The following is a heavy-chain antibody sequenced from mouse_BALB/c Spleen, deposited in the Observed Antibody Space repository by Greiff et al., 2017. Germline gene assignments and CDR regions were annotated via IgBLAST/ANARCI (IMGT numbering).Heavy chain of an antibody. CDR2: IRNKANGYTT. CDR3: ARGNSYAMDY. Sequence: VESGGGLVQPGGSLRLSCATSGFTFTAYYMSCVRQPPGRALEWLGFIRNKANGYTTEYSASVKGRFTISRDNSQSILYLQMNTLRAEDSATYYCARGNSYAMDYWGQGTSVTVSS. V-gene: IGHV7-3*02. J-gene: IGHJ4*01. CDR1: GFTFTAYY.